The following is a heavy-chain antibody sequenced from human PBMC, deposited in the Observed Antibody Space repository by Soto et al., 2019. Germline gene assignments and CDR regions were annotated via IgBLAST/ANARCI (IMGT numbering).Heavy chain of an antibody. Sequence: ASVKVSCKASGYMFTGYYIHWVRQAPGQGLEWMGWINPKSGGTKYAEKFQGRVSMTGDTSITTAYLELSSLTSDDTAIYYCARGDSTDCSNGVCSFFYNHDMDVWGQGTTVTVSS. V-gene: IGHV1-2*02. D-gene: IGHD2-8*01. CDR3: ARGDSTDCSNGVCSFFYNHDMDV. J-gene: IGHJ6*02. CDR1: GYMFTGYY. CDR2: INPKSGGT.